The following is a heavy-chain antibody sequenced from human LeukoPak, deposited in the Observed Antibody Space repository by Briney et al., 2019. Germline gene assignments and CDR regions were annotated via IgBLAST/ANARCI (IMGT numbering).Heavy chain of an antibody. D-gene: IGHD4-17*01. J-gene: IGHJ4*02. V-gene: IGHV3-30*18. CDR3: ANLLNHLYGDYVPDGRDY. CDR1: GFTFSSYG. Sequence: GRSLRLSCAASGFTFSSYGMHWVRQAPGKGLEWVAVISYDGSNKYYADSVKGRFTISRDNSKNTLYLQMNSLRAEDTAVYYCANLLNHLYGDYVPDGRDYWGQGTLVTVSS. CDR2: ISYDGSNK.